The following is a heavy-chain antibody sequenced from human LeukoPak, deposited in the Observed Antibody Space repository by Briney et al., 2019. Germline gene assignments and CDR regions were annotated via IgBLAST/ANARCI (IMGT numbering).Heavy chain of an antibody. D-gene: IGHD3-22*01. V-gene: IGHV3-74*01. CDR2: IKSDGST. Sequence: GGPLRLSCAASGFTFSRYWMHWVRQAPGKGRVWVSRIKSDGSTNYADPVKGRFTISRDNAKNTVSLQMNSLRAEDTGVYYCARAPAEIGGYYPEYFRHWGQGTLVTVSS. CDR1: GFTFSRYW. CDR3: ARAPAEIGGYYPEYFRH. J-gene: IGHJ1*01.